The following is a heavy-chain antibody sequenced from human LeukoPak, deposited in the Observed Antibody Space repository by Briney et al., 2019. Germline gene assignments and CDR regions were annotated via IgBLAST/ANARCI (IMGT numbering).Heavy chain of an antibody. CDR2: IYYSGST. J-gene: IGHJ4*02. CDR3: ARGEYYDSSSPLYYFDY. V-gene: IGHV4-59*01. CDR1: GGSISSYY. Sequence: KPSETLSLTCTVSGGSISSYYWSWIRQPPGKGLEWIGYIYYSGSTNYSPSLKSRVTISVDTSKNQFSLKLSSVTAADTAVYYCARGEYYDSSSPLYYFDYWGQGTLVTVSS. D-gene: IGHD3-22*01.